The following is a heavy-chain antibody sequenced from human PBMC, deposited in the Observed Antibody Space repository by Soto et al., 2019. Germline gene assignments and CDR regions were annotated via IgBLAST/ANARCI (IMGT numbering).Heavy chain of an antibody. CDR3: ARGQVVAAQH. J-gene: IGHJ4*02. D-gene: IGHD2-15*01. CDR2: IYHSGST. CDR1: GGSISSGGYS. V-gene: IGHV4-30-2*01. Sequence: QLQLQESGSGLVKPSQTLSLTCAVSGGSISSGGYSWSWIRQPPGKGLEWIGYIYHSGSTYYNPSLXGXVXIXXARSKNKFSLKLSSVTAADTAVYYCARGQVVAAQHWGQGTLVTVSS.